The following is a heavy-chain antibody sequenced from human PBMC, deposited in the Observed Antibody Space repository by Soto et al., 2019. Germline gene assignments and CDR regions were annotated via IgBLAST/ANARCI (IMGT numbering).Heavy chain of an antibody. D-gene: IGHD3-9*01. Sequence: SETLSLTCTVSGVSIISYYWSWIRQPPGKGLEWIGYIYYFGSTNYNTSLKSRVTISVATSKNQFSLKLSSVTAADTAVYYCARHSPDFDWLSQFDYWGQGTLVTVSS. CDR1: GVSIISYY. CDR3: ARHSPDFDWLSQFDY. V-gene: IGHV4-59*08. J-gene: IGHJ4*02. CDR2: IYYFGST.